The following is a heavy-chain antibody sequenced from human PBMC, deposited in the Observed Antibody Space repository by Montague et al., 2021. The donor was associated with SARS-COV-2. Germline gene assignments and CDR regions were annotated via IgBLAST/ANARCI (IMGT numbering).Heavy chain of an antibody. J-gene: IGHJ4*02. Sequence: TLSLTCTVSGSSISSGSYYWSWIRQPAGKGLEWIGRISNSGSTYYNPSLKSRVTISVDTSKNQFSLKLSSVTAADTAVYYCAREIAVAGLFDYWGQGTLVTVSS. CDR1: GSSISSGSYY. V-gene: IGHV4-61*02. CDR2: ISNSGST. CDR3: AREIAVAGLFDY. D-gene: IGHD6-19*01.